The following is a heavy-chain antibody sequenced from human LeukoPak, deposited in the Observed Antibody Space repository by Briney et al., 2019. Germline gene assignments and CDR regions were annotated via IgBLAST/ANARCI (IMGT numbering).Heavy chain of an antibody. Sequence: GGSLRLSCAVSGFSFSSYAMTWVRQAPGKGLEWVAVISYDGSNKYYADSVKGRFTISRDNSKNTLYLQMNSLRAEDTAVYYCAKEGIAVGALVYWGQGTLVTVSS. CDR2: ISYDGSNK. D-gene: IGHD6-19*01. CDR1: GFSFSSYA. V-gene: IGHV3-30*18. J-gene: IGHJ4*02. CDR3: AKEGIAVGALVY.